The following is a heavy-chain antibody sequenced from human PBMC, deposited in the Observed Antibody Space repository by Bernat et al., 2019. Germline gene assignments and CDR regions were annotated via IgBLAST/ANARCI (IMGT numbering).Heavy chain of an antibody. CDR2: IWGDGSKK. V-gene: IGHV3-33*06. D-gene: IGHD3-3*02. CDR1: GYTFSKSG. Sequence: QVQLVESGGGVVQAGRSLRLSCAASGYTFSKSGMHWVRQAPGKGLEWVAVIWGDGSKKFYADSVKCRFSISKDDSKNTLYLKMNSLTAEDTAVYYCAKGTSGAGDFDYWGQGALVTVSS. J-gene: IGHJ4*02. CDR3: AKGTSGAGDFDY.